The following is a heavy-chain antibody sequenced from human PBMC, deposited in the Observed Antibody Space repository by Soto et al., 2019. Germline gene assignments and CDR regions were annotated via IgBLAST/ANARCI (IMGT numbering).Heavy chain of an antibody. Sequence: QVQLQESGPGLVKPSETLSLTCTVSGGSVSSGSYSWNWIRQPPGKVLEWIGYIFYTGSTNYNPSLESRVTISVDTPRNQSSLKLRSVTAADTAVYYCARSRYYDIFTGRPQLIGWFDPWGQGTLVTVSS. CDR2: IFYTGST. CDR3: ARSRYYDIFTGRPQLIGWFDP. J-gene: IGHJ5*02. D-gene: IGHD3-9*01. V-gene: IGHV4-61*01. CDR1: GGSVSSGSYS.